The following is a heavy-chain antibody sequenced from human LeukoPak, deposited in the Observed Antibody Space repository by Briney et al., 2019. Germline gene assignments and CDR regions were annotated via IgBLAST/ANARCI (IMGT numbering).Heavy chain of an antibody. Sequence: NPSETLCLSCAVSVVSISSYYWSWIRQPPGKGLEWVGYIYYSGSAYYNPSLKSRRTITVDTTENHCSLKQMYGTAVDTTVDYCARGLNYTNSYDYWGQGTLVTVSS. CDR1: VVSISSYY. CDR3: ARGLNYTNSYDY. D-gene: IGHD4-11*01. J-gene: IGHJ4*02. V-gene: IGHV4-59*01. CDR2: IYYSGSA.